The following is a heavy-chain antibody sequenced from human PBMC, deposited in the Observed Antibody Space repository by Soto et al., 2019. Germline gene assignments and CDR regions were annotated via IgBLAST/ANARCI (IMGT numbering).Heavy chain of an antibody. D-gene: IGHD2-15*01. CDR3: ARGLGYCSGGSCYRYYFDY. J-gene: IGHJ4*02. CDR1: GGSISSGGYY. V-gene: IGHV4-31*03. Sequence: PSETLSLTCTVSGGSISSGGYYWSWIRQHPGKGLEWIGYIYCSGSTYYNPSLKSRVTISVDTSKNQFSLKLSSVTAADTAVYYCARGLGYCSGGSCYRYYFDYWGQGTLVTVSS. CDR2: IYCSGST.